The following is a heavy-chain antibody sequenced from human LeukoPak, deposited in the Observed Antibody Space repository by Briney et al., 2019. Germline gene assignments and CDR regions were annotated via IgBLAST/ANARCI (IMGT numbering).Heavy chain of an antibody. Sequence: GGSLRLSCAASGFTFSTYGMHWVRQAPGKGLEWVAFIRYDGRNKYYADSVKGRFTISRDNSKNTLCLQMNSLRAEDTAVYYCAKDWRRIVVVGPITRHGNYMDVWGKGTTVTISS. CDR3: AKDWRRIVVVGPITRHGNYMDV. D-gene: IGHD2-15*01. CDR2: IRYDGRNK. J-gene: IGHJ6*03. CDR1: GFTFSTYG. V-gene: IGHV3-30*02.